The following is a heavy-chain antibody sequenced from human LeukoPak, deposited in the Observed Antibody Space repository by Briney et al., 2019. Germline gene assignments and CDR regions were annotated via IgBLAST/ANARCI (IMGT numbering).Heavy chain of an antibody. CDR2: LYYTGSS. CDR3: ATFKWGRNWFDP. CDR1: GDSIRSYY. V-gene: IGHV4-59*01. D-gene: IGHD3-16*01. Sequence: SETLSLTCTVSGDSIRSYYWTWIRQPPGKGLEWIGYLYYTGSSNYNPSLKSRVTTSVDTSKNQLSLKLNSVTAADAAVYYCATFKWGRNWFDPWGQGTLVTVSS. J-gene: IGHJ5*02.